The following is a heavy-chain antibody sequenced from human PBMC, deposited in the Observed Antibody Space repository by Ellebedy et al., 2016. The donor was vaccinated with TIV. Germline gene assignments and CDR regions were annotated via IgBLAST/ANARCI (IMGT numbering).Heavy chain of an antibody. D-gene: IGHD5-12*01. J-gene: IGHJ2*01. CDR2: ISSSSSYT. Sequence: GESLKISXAASGFTFSDYYMSWIRQAPGKGLEWVSYISSSSSYTNYADSVKGRFTISRDNSKNTLYLQMNSLRAEDTAVYYCARDGGYSGYDPDWYFDLWGRGTLVTVSS. V-gene: IGHV3-11*06. CDR1: GFTFSDYY. CDR3: ARDGGYSGYDPDWYFDL.